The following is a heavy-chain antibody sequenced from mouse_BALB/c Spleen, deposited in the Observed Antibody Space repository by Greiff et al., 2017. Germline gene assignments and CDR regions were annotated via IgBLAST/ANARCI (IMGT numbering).Heavy chain of an antibody. J-gene: IGHJ1*01. V-gene: IGHV2-5-1*01. Sequence: VHLVESGPSLVQPSQSLSITCTVSGFSLTSYGVHWVRQSPGKGLEWLGVIWRGGSTDYNAAFMSRLSITKDNSKSQVFFKMNSLQADDTAIYYCAPHYGSSYWYFDVWGAGTTVTVSS. CDR2: IWRGGST. CDR1: GFSLTSYG. CDR3: APHYGSSYWYFDV. D-gene: IGHD1-1*01.